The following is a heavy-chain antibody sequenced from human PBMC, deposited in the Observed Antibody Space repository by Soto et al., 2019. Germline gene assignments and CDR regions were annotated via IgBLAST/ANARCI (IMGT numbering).Heavy chain of an antibody. CDR2: INDRGSA. CDR3: WTATYRRDGYLMRPPQVDS. Sequence: PSETLSLTCSWYGGSIGVYYRAWIRLSPGAGLEWIGFINDRGSANYNPSLERRVTIPLDPSKLQSFLRLNFAPAPDPALYYCWTATYRRDGYLMRPPQVDSWGQGIRVTVSS. CDR1: GGSIGVYY. J-gene: IGHJ4*02. D-gene: IGHD5-18*01. V-gene: IGHV4-59*12.